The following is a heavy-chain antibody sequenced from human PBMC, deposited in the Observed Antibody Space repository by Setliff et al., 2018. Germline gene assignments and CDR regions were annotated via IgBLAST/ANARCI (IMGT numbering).Heavy chain of an antibody. CDR1: GYTFTGYY. Sequence: ASVKVSCKASGYTFTGYYMHWVRQAPGQGLEWMGWINPNSGGTHYAQKFQGRVTMTRDTSISTAYMELSRLRSDDTAIYYCAVAKALTSYDHVWRSQPLDYWGQGSLVTVS. D-gene: IGHD3-16*01. CDR2: INPNSGGT. J-gene: IGHJ4*02. CDR3: AVAKALTSYDHVWRSQPLDY. V-gene: IGHV1-2*02.